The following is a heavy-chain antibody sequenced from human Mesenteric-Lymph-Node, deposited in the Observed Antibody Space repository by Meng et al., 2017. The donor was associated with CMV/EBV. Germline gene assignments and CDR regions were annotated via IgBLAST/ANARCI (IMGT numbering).Heavy chain of an antibody. V-gene: IGHV3-30*02. J-gene: IGHJ6*02. Sequence: GESLKISCAASGFTFSSLGMNWVRQAPGKGLEWVAFIRYDGSNKYYADSVKGRFTISRDNSKNTLYLQMNSLRAEDTAVYYCAKDLEDIVVVPAAMLSGSYYGMDVWGQGTTVTVSS. D-gene: IGHD2-2*01. CDR3: AKDLEDIVVVPAAMLSGSYYGMDV. CDR1: GFTFSSLG. CDR2: IRYDGSNK.